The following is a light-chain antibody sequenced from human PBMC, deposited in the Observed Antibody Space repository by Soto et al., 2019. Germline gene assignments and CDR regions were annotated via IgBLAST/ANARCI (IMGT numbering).Light chain of an antibody. CDR3: SSYTGSYYV. CDR1: SSDVGGYNY. V-gene: IGLV2-14*01. Sequence: QSALTQPASVSGSPGQSITISCTGTSSDVGGYNYVSWYQQHPGKAPKLMIYDVSNRPSGVSNRFSGSKSGNTASLTISGLQAEDEADYYCSSYTGSYYVFGTGTKVTV. CDR2: DVS. J-gene: IGLJ1*01.